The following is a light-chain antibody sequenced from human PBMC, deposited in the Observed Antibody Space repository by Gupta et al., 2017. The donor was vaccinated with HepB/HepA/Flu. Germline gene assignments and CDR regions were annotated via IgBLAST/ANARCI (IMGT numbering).Light chain of an antibody. CDR3: SSYTSIITSEV. Sequence: HSALTQPSSVSGSPGQSLTISCTGTSSDVGGYNYVSWYQQHPGKAPKLMIYEVSNRPSGIPNRFSGSKSGNTASLTISGLQAEDEADYYCSSYTSIITSEVFGTGTKVTVL. V-gene: IGLV2-14*01. J-gene: IGLJ1*01. CDR1: SSDVGGYNY. CDR2: EVS.